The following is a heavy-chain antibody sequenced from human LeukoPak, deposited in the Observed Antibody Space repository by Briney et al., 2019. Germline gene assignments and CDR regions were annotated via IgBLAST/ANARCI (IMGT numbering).Heavy chain of an antibody. Sequence: PGRSLRLSCAASGFTFSSYAMHWVRQAPGKGLEWVAVISYDGSNKYYADSVKGRFTISRDNSKNTLYLQMNSLRAEDTAIYYCARDPIIDHWGQGTLVTVSS. D-gene: IGHD2-21*01. CDR1: GFTFSSYA. V-gene: IGHV3-30*04. J-gene: IGHJ4*02. CDR3: ARDPIIDH. CDR2: ISYDGSNK.